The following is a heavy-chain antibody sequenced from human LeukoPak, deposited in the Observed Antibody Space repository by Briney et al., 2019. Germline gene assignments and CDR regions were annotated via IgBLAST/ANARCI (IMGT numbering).Heavy chain of an antibody. D-gene: IGHD3-16*01. V-gene: IGHV1-69*04. CDR2: IIPILGIT. Sequence: SVKVSCKASGGTFSSYVISWVRRAPGQGLGRMGRIIPILGITNYAQKFQGRVTITADKSTSTAYMELSSLRSDDTAVYYCARDPSGGYVPYFDYSGQGTLVTVSS. CDR1: GGTFSSYV. CDR3: ARDPSGGYVPYFDY. J-gene: IGHJ4*02.